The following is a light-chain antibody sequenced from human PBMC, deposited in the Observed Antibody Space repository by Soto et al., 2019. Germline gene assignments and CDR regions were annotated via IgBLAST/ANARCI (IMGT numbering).Light chain of an antibody. Sequence: QSVLTQPPSVSGAPGQRVTISCTGSSSNIGAGYAVHWYQQLPGTAPKLLIYGNNNRPSGVPDRFSGSKSGTSASLAITGLQAEDEADYHCCSYAGNRTFVFGGGTKVTVL. CDR2: GNN. CDR1: SSNIGAGYA. CDR3: CSYAGNRTFV. V-gene: IGLV1-40*01. J-gene: IGLJ3*02.